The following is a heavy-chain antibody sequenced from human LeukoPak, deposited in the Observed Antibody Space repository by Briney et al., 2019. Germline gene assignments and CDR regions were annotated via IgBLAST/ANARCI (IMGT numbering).Heavy chain of an antibody. V-gene: IGHV1-2*02. J-gene: IGHJ4*02. CDR3: ATSYGGNSGFDY. D-gene: IGHD4-23*01. CDR2: INPNSGGT. Sequence: ASVKVSCKASGYTFTGYYMHWVRQAPGQGLEWMGWINPNSGGTNYAQKLQGRVTMTRDTSISTAYMELSRLRSDDTAVYYCATSYGGNSGFDYWGQGTLVTVSS. CDR1: GYTFTGYY.